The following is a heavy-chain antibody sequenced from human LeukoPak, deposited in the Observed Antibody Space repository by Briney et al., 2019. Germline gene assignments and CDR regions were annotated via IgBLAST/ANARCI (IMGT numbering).Heavy chain of an antibody. J-gene: IGHJ4*02. CDR2: NSDSGGST. CDR1: GFTFSSYA. CDR3: VIESSETYILTH. D-gene: IGHD3-9*01. V-gene: IGHV3-23*01. Sequence: SGGSLRLSCAASGFTFSSYAMSWVRQAPGKGLEWVSANSDSGGSTYYADSVKGRFTISRDNSKNTLYLQMNSLRAEDTAIYYCVIESSETYILTHWGQGTLVTVSS.